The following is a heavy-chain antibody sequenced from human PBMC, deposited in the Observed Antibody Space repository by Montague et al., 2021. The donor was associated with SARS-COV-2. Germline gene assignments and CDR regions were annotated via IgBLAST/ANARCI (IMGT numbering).Heavy chain of an antibody. CDR2: IYYSGST. J-gene: IGHJ6*02. Sequence: SETLSLTCTVSGGSISSSSYYWGWIRQPPGKGLEWIGSIYYSGSTYYNPSLKSRVTISVDTSKNQFSLKLSSVTAADTAVYYRARDKAEYIVVVPAVPLASGMAVWGRGTTVTVSS. V-gene: IGHV4-39*07. D-gene: IGHD2-2*01. CDR3: ARDKAEYIVVVPAVPLASGMAV. CDR1: GGSISSSSYY.